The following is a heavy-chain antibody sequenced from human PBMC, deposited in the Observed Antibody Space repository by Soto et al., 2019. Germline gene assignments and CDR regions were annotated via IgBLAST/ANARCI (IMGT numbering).Heavy chain of an antibody. CDR2: IYHSGST. J-gene: IGHJ4*02. CDR3: AKAYPPLTISPETATDY. V-gene: IGHV4-30-2*02. Sequence: SETLSLTCAVSGGSISSGGYSWSWIRQPPGKGLEWIGYIYHSGSTYYNPSLKGRFTISRDNSKNTLYLQMNSLRAEDTAVYYCAKAYPPLTISPETATDYWGQGTLVNVSS. CDR1: GGSISSGGYS. D-gene: IGHD3-9*01.